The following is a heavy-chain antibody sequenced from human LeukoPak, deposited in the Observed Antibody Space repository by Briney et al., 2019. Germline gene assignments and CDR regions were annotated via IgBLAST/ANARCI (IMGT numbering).Heavy chain of an antibody. V-gene: IGHV4-31*03. CDR2: IYYSGST. D-gene: IGHD4-23*01. CDR3: ARTNGGNSPIDY. CDR1: GGSISSGGYY. Sequence: PSETLSLTCTVSGGSISSGGYYWSWIRQHPGKGLEWIGYIYYSGSTYYNPSLKSRVTISVDTSKNQFSLKLSSVTAADTAVYYCARTNGGNSPIDYWGQGTLVTVSS. J-gene: IGHJ4*02.